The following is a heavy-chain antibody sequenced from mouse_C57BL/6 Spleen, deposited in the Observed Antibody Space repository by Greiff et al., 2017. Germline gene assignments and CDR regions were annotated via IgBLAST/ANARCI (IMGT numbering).Heavy chain of an antibody. Sequence: EVQLQQSGAELVRPGASVKLSCTASGFNIKDYYMHWVKQRPEQGLEWIGRIDPEDGDTEYAPKFQGKATMTADTSSNTAYLQLSSLTSEDTAVYYCTRITTVNYFDYWGQGTTLTVSS. CDR3: TRITTVNYFDY. J-gene: IGHJ2*01. CDR2: IDPEDGDT. V-gene: IGHV14-1*01. D-gene: IGHD1-1*01. CDR1: GFNIKDYY.